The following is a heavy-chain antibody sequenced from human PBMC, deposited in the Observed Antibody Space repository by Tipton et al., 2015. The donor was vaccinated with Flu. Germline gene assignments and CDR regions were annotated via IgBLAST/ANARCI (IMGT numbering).Heavy chain of an antibody. CDR1: GYPISSGYY. D-gene: IGHD3-10*01. Sequence: TLSLTCTVSGYPISSGYYWGWIRQPPGKGLEWIGSIYHSGSTYYNSSLKSRVTISVDTSKNQFSLKLSSGTGGDTAVYYLVRAGLQGVYAYPSYWGQG. J-gene: IGHJ4*02. V-gene: IGHV4-38-2*02. CDR3: VRAGLQGVYAYPSY. CDR2: IYHSGST.